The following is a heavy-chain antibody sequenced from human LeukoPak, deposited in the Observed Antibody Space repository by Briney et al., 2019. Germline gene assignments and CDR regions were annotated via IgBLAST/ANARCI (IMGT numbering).Heavy chain of an antibody. CDR2: INHSGST. J-gene: IGHJ3*02. CDR3: ARSRLGYYYDSSGAFDI. D-gene: IGHD3-22*01. Sequence: SETLSLTCAVYGGSFSGYYWSWIRQPPGKGLEWIGEINHSGSTNYNPSLKSRVTISVDTSKNRFSLKLSSVTAADTAVYYCARSRLGYYYDSSGAFDIWGQGTMVTVSS. V-gene: IGHV4-34*01. CDR1: GGSFSGYY.